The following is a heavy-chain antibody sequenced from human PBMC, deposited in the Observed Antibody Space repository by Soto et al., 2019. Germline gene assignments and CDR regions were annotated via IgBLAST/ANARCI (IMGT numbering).Heavy chain of an antibody. CDR2: ISGSGGST. CDR3: AKRNWGGWYFDL. J-gene: IGHJ2*01. V-gene: IGHV3-23*01. D-gene: IGHD7-27*01. CDR1: GFTFSSYA. Sequence: EVQLLESGGGLVQPGGSLRLSCAASGFTFSSYAMSWVRQAPGEGLERVSVISGSGGSTYYADSVKGRFTISRDNSKNALYLQMNSLRAEDTAVYYCAKRNWGGWYFDLWGRGTLVTVSS.